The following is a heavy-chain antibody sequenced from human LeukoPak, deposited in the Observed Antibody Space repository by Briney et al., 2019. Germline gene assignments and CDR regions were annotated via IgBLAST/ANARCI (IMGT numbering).Heavy chain of an antibody. CDR1: GGSISSSSYY. CDR3: ARQLGYYDFWSGYYTGNYFDY. J-gene: IGHJ4*02. Sequence: SETLSLTCTVSGGSISSSSYYWGWIRQPPGKGLEWIGGIYYSGSTYYNPSLKSRVTISVDTSENQFSLKLSSVTAADTAVYYCARQLGYYDFWSGYYTGNYFDYWGQGTLVTVSS. V-gene: IGHV4-39*01. D-gene: IGHD3-3*01. CDR2: IYYSGST.